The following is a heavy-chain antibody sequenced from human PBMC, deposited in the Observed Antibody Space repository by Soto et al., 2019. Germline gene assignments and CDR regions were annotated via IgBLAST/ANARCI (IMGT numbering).Heavy chain of an antibody. J-gene: IGHJ3*02. V-gene: IGHV1-69*06. CDR1: GGTLSDHG. CDR2: TIPVFNTA. Sequence: QVELGQAGAEVKKPGSSVKISCKASGGTLSDHGVSWLRQAPGQGLEWVGGTIPVFNTANYEPKFQGRVKIASHKSTTKAYMGLRRLRADDTACYYCARGIYGSGNNYTGPSAFDIRGKGTLIMVSS. CDR3: ARGIYGSGNNYTGPSAFDI. D-gene: IGHD3-10*01.